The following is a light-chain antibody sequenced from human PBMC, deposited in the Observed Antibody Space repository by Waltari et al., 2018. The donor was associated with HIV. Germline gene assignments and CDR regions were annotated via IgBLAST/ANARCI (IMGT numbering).Light chain of an antibody. CDR2: AAS. J-gene: IGKJ1*01. V-gene: IGKV1-9*01. Sequence: DIQLTQSPSFLSASVGDRVTISCRASQGVSLNLAWYQEKAGKAPKLLIYAASTLQSGVPSRFSGSGSGTEFTLTISSLQPEDFATYYCQQVYSYPRTFGQGTKVEI. CDR3: QQVYSYPRT. CDR1: QGVSLN.